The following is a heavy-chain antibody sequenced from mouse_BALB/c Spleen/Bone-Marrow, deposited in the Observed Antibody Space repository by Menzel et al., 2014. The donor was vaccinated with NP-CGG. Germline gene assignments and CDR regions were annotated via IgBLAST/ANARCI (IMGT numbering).Heavy chain of an antibody. CDR3: ARDHYGYYTMDY. D-gene: IGHD1-2*01. Sequence: EVKVVESGGGLVKPGGSLKLSCAASGFTFSSYAMSWVRQSPEKRLEWVAEISCGGSYTYYPDTVTGRFTISRDNAKNTLYLEMSSLRSEDTAMYYCARDHYGYYTMDYWGQGTSVTVSS. V-gene: IGHV5-9-4*01. CDR2: ISCGGSYT. CDR1: GFTFSSYA. J-gene: IGHJ4*01.